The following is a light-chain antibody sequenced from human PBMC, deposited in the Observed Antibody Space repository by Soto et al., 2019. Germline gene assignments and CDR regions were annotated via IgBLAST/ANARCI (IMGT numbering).Light chain of an antibody. CDR1: QSLVHSDGNTY. CDR3: MQGAHWPPT. Sequence: DVVMTQSPISLPVTLGQPASISCRSSQSLVHSDGNTYLSWFQQRPGQSARRLIYKISKWESGVPDRFSASGSGTDFTLKISRVEAEDVAIYYCMQGAHWPPTFGQGTKLEIK. V-gene: IGKV2-30*02. CDR2: KIS. J-gene: IGKJ2*01.